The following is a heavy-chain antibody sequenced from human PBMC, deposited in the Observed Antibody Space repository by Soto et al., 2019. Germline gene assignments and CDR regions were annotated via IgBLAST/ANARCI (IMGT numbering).Heavy chain of an antibody. J-gene: IGHJ4*02. CDR3: ASGRYGDYSD. V-gene: IGHV3-21*01. Sequence: GSLRLACAASGFTFSSSTMNWVRQAPGKGLEWVSSISSDSVWIYYAASVKGRFTISRDNAKNSLFLQMSSLRAEDTAVYYCASGRYGDYSDWGQGTLVTVSS. D-gene: IGHD4-17*01. CDR1: GFTFSSST. CDR2: ISSDSVWI.